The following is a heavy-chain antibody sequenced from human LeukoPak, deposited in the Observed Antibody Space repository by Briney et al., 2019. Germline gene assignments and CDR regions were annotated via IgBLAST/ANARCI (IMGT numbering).Heavy chain of an antibody. V-gene: IGHV3-21*06. J-gene: IGHJ5*02. Sequence: GGSLRLSCAASGFIFSTYSMNWVRQAPGKGLEWVSSISSSSSYRYYADSVKGRFTISRDDAKNTLYLQMNSLRAEDTALYYCAREAPAYGQRYFFSWGQGTLVTVSS. CDR1: GFIFSTYS. D-gene: IGHD3-9*01. CDR3: AREAPAYGQRYFFS. CDR2: ISSSSSYR.